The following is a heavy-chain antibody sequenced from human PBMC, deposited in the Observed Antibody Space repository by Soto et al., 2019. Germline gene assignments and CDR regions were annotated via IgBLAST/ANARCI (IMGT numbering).Heavy chain of an antibody. CDR1: GFTFSSYW. J-gene: IGHJ4*02. Sequence: VQLVESGGGLVQPGGSLRLSCAASGFTFSSYWMNWVRQAPGKGLEWVANIKQDGSERNYVDSVKGRFTISRDNAKNSLYLQMNSLRAEDTAVYYCARDRAMDDYWGQGTLVTVSS. V-gene: IGHV3-7*05. CDR3: ARDRAMDDY. D-gene: IGHD5-18*01. CDR2: IKQDGSER.